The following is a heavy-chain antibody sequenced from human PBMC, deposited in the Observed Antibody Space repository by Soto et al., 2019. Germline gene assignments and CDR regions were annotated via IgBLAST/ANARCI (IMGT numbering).Heavy chain of an antibody. J-gene: IGHJ6*02. V-gene: IGHV4-59*01. CDR3: ARAQGWYYYYGMDV. CDR2: IYYCEST. D-gene: IGHD6-19*01. Sequence: PKTLSLTCTVSGVYNSSYYWSWIRQPPKKGLEWIGYIYYCESTKYTLSLKSRVTISVDTSKNQFSLKLSSVTAADTAVYYCARAQGWYYYYGMDVWGQGTTVT. CDR1: GVYNSSYY.